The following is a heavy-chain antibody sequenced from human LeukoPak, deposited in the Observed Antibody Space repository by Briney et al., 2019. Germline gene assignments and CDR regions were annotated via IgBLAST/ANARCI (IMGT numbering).Heavy chain of an antibody. V-gene: IGHV3-23*01. CDR3: AKGPHIRTMWLFDS. D-gene: IGHD1-14*01. Sequence: GGSLILSCAASGLTFSSYAMSWVRQAPGKGLEWVSSITGSGAETNSADAVKGRFTISRDNSKNTLYLQMNTLRAEDTAVYYCAKGPHIRTMWLFDSWGQGSLVTVSS. CDR1: GLTFSSYA. CDR2: ITGSGAET. J-gene: IGHJ4*02.